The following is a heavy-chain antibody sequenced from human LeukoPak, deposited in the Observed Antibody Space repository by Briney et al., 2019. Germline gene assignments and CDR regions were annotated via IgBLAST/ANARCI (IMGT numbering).Heavy chain of an antibody. CDR1: GYTFTDYY. CDR2: INPNSGGT. D-gene: IGHD3-22*01. Sequence: ASVKVSCKASGYTFTDYYIHWVRQAPGQGLEWMGWINPNSGGTNYAQKFQGRVTMTRDTSISTAYMELSRLRSDDTAVYYCARLTMIVDYFDYWGQGTLVTVSS. J-gene: IGHJ4*02. V-gene: IGHV1-2*02. CDR3: ARLTMIVDYFDY.